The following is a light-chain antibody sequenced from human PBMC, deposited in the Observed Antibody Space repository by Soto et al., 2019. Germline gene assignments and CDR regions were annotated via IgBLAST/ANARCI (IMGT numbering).Light chain of an antibody. CDR1: NANIGNNF. V-gene: IGLV1-47*02. CDR2: SND. CDR3: QSYDSSLSGVV. J-gene: IGLJ2*01. Sequence: QSVLTQPPSASGTPGQRVTISCSGRNANIGNNFVCWYQQLPGTAPKLLIYSNDQRPSGVPDRFSGSKSDTSASLAITGLQAEDEADYYCQSYDSSLSGVVFGGGTKVTVL.